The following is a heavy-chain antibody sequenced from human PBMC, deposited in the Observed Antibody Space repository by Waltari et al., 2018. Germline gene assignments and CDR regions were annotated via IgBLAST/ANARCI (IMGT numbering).Heavy chain of an antibody. CDR3: ARDLSGKVYASRGGFDY. CDR2: ISSSSSYI. Sequence: EVQLVESGGGLVKPGGSLRLSCAASGFTFSSYSMNWVRQAPGKGLEWVSSISSSSSYIYYADSVKGRFTIPRDNAKNSLYLQMNSLRAEDTAVYYCARDLSGKVYASRGGFDYWGQGTLVTVSS. J-gene: IGHJ4*02. D-gene: IGHD2-8*01. CDR1: GFTFSSYS. V-gene: IGHV3-21*01.